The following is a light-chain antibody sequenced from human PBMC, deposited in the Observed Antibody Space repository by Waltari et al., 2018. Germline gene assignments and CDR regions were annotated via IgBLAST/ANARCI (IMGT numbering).Light chain of an antibody. CDR1: QSIGRL. CDR2: AAF. J-gene: IGKJ1*01. V-gene: IGKV1-39*01. CDR3: QQSYSIPRT. Sequence: DIQMTQTPSSLSAFVGDRVTITCRASQSIGRLLNWYQQKPGRAPTLLIFAAFSLQSGGPSRFSGRDGGYARDFSLTINRLQPEDFATNERQQSYSIPRTFGQGTRVEPK.